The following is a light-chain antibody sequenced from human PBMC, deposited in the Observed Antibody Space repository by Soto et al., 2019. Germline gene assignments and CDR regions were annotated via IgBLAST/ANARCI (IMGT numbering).Light chain of an antibody. CDR3: CSYAGSSTLI. J-gene: IGLJ2*01. Sequence: QSALTQPASVSGSPGQSITISCTGTSSDVGSYDLVSWYQQHPDKAPKLMIYEVSERPSGVSTRFSGSKSGNTASLTISGLQAEDVADYYCCSYAGSSTLIFGGGTKLTVL. CDR1: SSDVGSYDL. V-gene: IGLV2-23*02. CDR2: EVS.